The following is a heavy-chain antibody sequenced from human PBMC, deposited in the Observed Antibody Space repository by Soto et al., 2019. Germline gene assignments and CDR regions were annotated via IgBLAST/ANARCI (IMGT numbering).Heavy chain of an antibody. V-gene: IGHV4-34*01. CDR1: GGSFSGYY. J-gene: IGHJ5*02. Sequence: NPSETLSLTCAVYGGSFSGYYWSWIRQPPGKGLEWIGEINHSGSTNYNPSLKSRVTISVDTSKNQFSLKLSSVTAADTAVYYCARGKQPWLLYWFDPWGQGTLVTVSS. CDR2: INHSGST. CDR3: ARGKQPWLLYWFDP. D-gene: IGHD5-18*01.